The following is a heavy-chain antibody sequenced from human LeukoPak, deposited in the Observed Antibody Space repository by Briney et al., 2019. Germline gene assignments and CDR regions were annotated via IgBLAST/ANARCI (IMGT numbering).Heavy chain of an antibody. CDR2: IYYSGNT. Sequence: ASETLSLTCTVSGVSISSSNSYWGWIRQPPGQGLEWIGSIYYSGNTYYNASLKSQVSISIDTSKNQFSLRLTSVTAADTAVYYCARQTGSRLFILPGGQGTLVTVSS. CDR1: GVSISSSNSY. D-gene: IGHD3/OR15-3a*01. J-gene: IGHJ4*02. CDR3: ARQTGSRLFILP. V-gene: IGHV4-39*01.